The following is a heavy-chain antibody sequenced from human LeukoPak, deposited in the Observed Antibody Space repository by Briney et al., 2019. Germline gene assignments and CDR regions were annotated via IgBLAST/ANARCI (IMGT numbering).Heavy chain of an antibody. D-gene: IGHD1-1*01. J-gene: IGHJ4*02. V-gene: IGHV3-64*01. Sequence: GGPWRLSVAASGFTFITYAMHWVRQAPGKEREYDSAISSNGGSTYYANSVKGRFTISRDNSKNTLYLQMGSLRAEDMAVYYCARDAPSDSTTFDYWGQGTLVTVSS. CDR2: ISSNGGST. CDR3: ARDAPSDSTTFDY. CDR1: GFTFITYA.